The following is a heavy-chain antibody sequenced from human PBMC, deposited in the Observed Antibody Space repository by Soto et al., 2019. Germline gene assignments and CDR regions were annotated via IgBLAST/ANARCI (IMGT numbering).Heavy chain of an antibody. Sequence: GGSLRLSCTASGFTFGDYAMSWFRQAPGKGLEWVGFIRSKAYGGTTEYAASVKGRFTISRDDSKSIAYLQMNSLKTEDTAVYYCTRASYFGELLSRFDYWGQGTLVTVSS. J-gene: IGHJ4*02. D-gene: IGHD3-10*01. CDR3: TRASYFGELLSRFDY. CDR2: IRSKAYGGTT. CDR1: GFTFGDYA. V-gene: IGHV3-49*03.